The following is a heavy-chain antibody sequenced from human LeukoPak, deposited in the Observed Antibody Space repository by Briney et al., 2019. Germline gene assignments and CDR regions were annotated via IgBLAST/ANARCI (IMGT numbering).Heavy chain of an antibody. D-gene: IGHD1-1*01. V-gene: IGHV1-69*04. CDR3: ARDPGRTRDAFDI. CDR2: IIPIFGIA. J-gene: IGHJ3*02. Sequence: ASVMVSCKASGGTFSSYAISWVRQAPGQGLEWMGRIIPIFGIANYAQKFQGRVTITADKSTSTAYMELSSLRSEDTAVYYCARDPGRTRDAFDIWGQGTMVTVSS. CDR1: GGTFSSYA.